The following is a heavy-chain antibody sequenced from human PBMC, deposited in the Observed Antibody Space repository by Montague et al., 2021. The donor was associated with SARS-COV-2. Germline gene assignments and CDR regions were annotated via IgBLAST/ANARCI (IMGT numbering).Heavy chain of an antibody. CDR1: GFTFSSYW. CDR3: ARDFGSGSYYYYYYMDV. D-gene: IGHD3-10*01. V-gene: IGHV3-74*01. J-gene: IGHJ6*03. Sequence: SLRLSCAASGFTFSSYWMHWVRQAPGKGLVWVSRINSDGSSTSYADSVKGRFTISRDNAKNTLYLQMNSLRAEDTAVHYCARDFGSGSYYYYYYMDVWGKGTTVTVSS. CDR2: INSDGSST.